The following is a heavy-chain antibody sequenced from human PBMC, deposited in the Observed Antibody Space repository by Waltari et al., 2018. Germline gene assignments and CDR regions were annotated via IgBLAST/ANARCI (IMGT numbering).Heavy chain of an antibody. CDR1: GLTFSIFA. J-gene: IGHJ4*02. CDR3: AKDHGVAY. CDR2: ISNSGADT. Sequence: QLLESGGGLVQPGGYLRLPCSDSGLTFSIFAMSWVRQAPGKGLEWVSGISNSGADTYYADSVKGRFTISRDNSKKTLYLQMNSPRVEDTAVYYCAKDHGVAYWGRGTLVTVSA. D-gene: IGHD3-16*01. V-gene: IGHV3-23*01.